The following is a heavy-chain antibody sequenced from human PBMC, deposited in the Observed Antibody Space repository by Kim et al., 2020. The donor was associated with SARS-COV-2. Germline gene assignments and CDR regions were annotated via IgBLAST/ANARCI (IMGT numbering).Heavy chain of an antibody. CDR3: ASTITMVREYGMDV. Sequence: SETLSLTCTVSGGSISSSSYYWGWIRQPPGKGLEWIGSIYYSGSTYYNPSLKSRVTISVDTSKNQFSLKLSSVTAADTAVYYCASTITMVREYGMDVWGQGTTVTVSS. J-gene: IGHJ6*02. CDR1: GGSISSSSYY. CDR2: IYYSGST. V-gene: IGHV4-39*07. D-gene: IGHD3-10*01.